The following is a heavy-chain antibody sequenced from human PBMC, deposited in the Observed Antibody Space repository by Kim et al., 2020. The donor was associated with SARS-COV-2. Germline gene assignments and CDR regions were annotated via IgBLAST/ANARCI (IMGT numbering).Heavy chain of an antibody. V-gene: IGHV3-9*01. CDR2: I. Sequence: IGYADSVKSRFTISRDNAKNSLYLQMNSLRAEDTALYYCAKDLPTRAFDIWGQGTMVTVSS. J-gene: IGHJ3*02. CDR3: AKDLPTRAFDI.